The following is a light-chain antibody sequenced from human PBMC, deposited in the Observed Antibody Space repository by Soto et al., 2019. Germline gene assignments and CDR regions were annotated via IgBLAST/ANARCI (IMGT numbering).Light chain of an antibody. CDR2: SDF. V-gene: IGLV1-40*01. CDR1: SSNFGAGHD. CDR3: QAYDNSLRGWV. J-gene: IGLJ3*02. Sequence: QSVLTQPPSVSGAPGQTVTISCTGSSSNFGAGHDVNWYQQLPGSAPKLVIYSDFKRPSGVPARFSGSRSGTSASLAITGLQPEDEASYYCQAYDNSLRGWVFGGGTKLTV.